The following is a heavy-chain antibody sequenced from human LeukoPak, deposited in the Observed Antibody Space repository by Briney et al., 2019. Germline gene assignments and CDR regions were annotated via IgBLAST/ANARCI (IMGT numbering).Heavy chain of an antibody. V-gene: IGHV4-34*01. D-gene: IGHD3-9*01. Sequence: SETLSLTCAVYGGSFSGYYWSWIRQPPGKGLEWIGEINHSGSTNYNPSLKSRVTISVDTSKNQFSLKLSSVTAADTAVYYCVRAPTLLRYFDWLSDVWGKGTTVTVSS. CDR2: INHSGST. CDR3: VRAPTLLRYFDWLSDV. CDR1: GGSFSGYY. J-gene: IGHJ6*04.